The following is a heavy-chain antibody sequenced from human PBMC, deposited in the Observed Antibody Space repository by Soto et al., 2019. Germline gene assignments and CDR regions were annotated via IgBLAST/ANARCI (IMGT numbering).Heavy chain of an antibody. D-gene: IGHD3-22*01. J-gene: IGHJ6*02. CDR1: GGTFSSYA. CDR3: ARDYYDSSGYTFYYGMDV. V-gene: IGHV1-69*13. CDR2: IIPIFGTA. Sequence: GASVKVSCKASGGTFSSYAISWVRQAPGQGLEWMGGIIPIFGTANYAQKFQGRVTITADESTSTAYMELSSLRSEDTAVYYCARDYYDSSGYTFYYGMDVWGQGTTVTVSS.